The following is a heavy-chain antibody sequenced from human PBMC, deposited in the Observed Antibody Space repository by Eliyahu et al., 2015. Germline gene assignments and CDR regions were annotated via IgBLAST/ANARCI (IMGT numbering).Heavy chain of an antibody. Sequence: QVTXKESGPVLVKPTETXTLTCTXSGFSLXNARMGVSWIRQPPGKALEWLAHIFSNDEKSYSTSLKSRLTISKDTSKSXVVLTMTNMDPVDTATYYCARIVVRGYYGMDVWGQGTTVTVSS. J-gene: IGHJ6*02. CDR3: ARIVVRGYYGMDV. V-gene: IGHV2-26*01. CDR1: GFSLXNARMG. D-gene: IGHD6-6*01. CDR2: IFSNDEK.